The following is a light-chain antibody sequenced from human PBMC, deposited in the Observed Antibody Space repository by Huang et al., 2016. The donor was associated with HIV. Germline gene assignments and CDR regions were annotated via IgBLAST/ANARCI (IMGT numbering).Light chain of an antibody. CDR3: QERIHWPRLT. CDR1: QNVTDS. Sequence: EIVLTQSPATLSLSPGERATLSCRASQNVTDSLAWFRQKPGQAPSLLLYRAATRATGAPARFSGGGCGTDFTLTISSREPEDFAIYYCQERIHWPRLTFGGGTKVEIK. CDR2: RAA. J-gene: IGKJ4*01. V-gene: IGKV3-11*01.